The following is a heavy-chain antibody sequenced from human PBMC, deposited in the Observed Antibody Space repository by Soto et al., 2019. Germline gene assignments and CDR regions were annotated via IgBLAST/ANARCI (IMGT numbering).Heavy chain of an antibody. D-gene: IGHD6-13*01. CDR1: GGSISSYY. J-gene: IGHJ5*02. V-gene: IGHV4-4*07. CDR2: IYTSGST. CDR3: ARGIAAAGSRGAWFDP. Sequence: QVQLQESGPGLVKPSETLSLTCTVSGGSISSYYWSWIRQPAGKGLEWIGRIYTSGSTNYNPSLKSRVTMSVDTSKNQFSLKLSSVTAADTAVYYCARGIAAAGSRGAWFDPWGQGTLVTVSS.